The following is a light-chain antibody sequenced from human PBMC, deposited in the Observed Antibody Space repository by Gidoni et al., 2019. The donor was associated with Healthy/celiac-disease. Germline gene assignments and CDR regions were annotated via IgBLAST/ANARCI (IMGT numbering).Light chain of an antibody. V-gene: IGKV3-11*01. CDR3: QQRSNWPPT. CDR1: QSVSSY. Sequence: EIVLTQSPATLSLSPGERATLSCRASQSVSSYLAWYQQKPGQAPTGTPARFSGSGSGTDFTLTISSLEPEDFAVYYCQQRSNWPPTFXGXTKVEIK. J-gene: IGKJ4*01.